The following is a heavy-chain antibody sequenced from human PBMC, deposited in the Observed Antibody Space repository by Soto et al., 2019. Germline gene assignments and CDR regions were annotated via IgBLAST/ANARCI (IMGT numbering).Heavy chain of an antibody. Sequence: ASVKVSCKASGYTFSSYGISWVRQAPGKGLEWMGGFDPEDGDTIYAQKLQGRVTMTTDTSTSTAYMELRSLRSDDTAVYYCARRGGYCSGGSCPTFYYYYYMDVWGKGTTVTVSS. D-gene: IGHD2-15*01. CDR1: GYTFSSYG. V-gene: IGHV1-18*01. CDR3: ARRGGYCSGGSCPTFYYYYYMDV. J-gene: IGHJ6*03. CDR2: FDPEDGDT.